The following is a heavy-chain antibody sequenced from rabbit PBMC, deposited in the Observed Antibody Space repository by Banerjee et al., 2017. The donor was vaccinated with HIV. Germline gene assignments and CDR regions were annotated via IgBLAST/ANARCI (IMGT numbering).Heavy chain of an antibody. V-gene: IGHV1S45*01. J-gene: IGHJ3*01. Sequence: QEQLEESGGDLVKPEGSLTLTCTASGFSFSSGYWMCWVRQAPGKGLEWIGCIGIGSGSTYYASWAKGRFTITRSTSLNTVTLKMTSLTAADTATYFCAKDGGSDYDWAMDLWGPGTLVTVS. CDR1: GFSFSSGYW. CDR2: IGIGSGST. CDR3: AKDGGSDYDWAMDL. D-gene: IGHD8-1*01.